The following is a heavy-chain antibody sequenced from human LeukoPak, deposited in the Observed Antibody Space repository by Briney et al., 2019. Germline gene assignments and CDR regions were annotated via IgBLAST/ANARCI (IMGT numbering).Heavy chain of an antibody. CDR3: ATDPFADCSSTSCYS. CDR2: FDPEGGET. V-gene: IGHV1-24*01. D-gene: IGHD2-2*01. J-gene: IGHJ4*02. Sequence: ASVKVSCKVSGYTLTELSMHWVRQAPGKGLEWMGGFDPEGGETIYAQKFQGRVTMTEDTSTDTVYMELSSLRSEDTAVYYCATDPFADCSSTSCYSWGQGTLVTVSS. CDR1: GYTLTELS.